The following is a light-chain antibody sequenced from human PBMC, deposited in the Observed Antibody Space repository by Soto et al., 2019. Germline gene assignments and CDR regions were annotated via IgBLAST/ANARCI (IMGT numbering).Light chain of an antibody. Sequence: QSVRTQSPSASGTPGQRVTISCSGSRSNIGDNTVSWFQQLPGSAPKLLIYDISQRPSGVPDRFSGSKSGTSASLAISGLQSEDEADYYCATWDDSLNAVVFGGGTKLTVL. J-gene: IGLJ2*01. CDR3: ATWDDSLNAVV. CDR2: DIS. V-gene: IGLV1-44*01. CDR1: RSNIGDNT.